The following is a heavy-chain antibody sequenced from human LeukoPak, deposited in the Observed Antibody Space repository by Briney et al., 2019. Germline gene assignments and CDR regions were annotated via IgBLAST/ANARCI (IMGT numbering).Heavy chain of an antibody. D-gene: IGHD3-22*01. Sequence: SGWSLRLSCAASGFTLVDYGMSWVCQAPWKRLQWVSGINCDGGCTGYVDSVKVRLPISRDNAKTSLYLQMNSLTAEDTALNSCERADSSGYYYFDYWGQGTLVTVSS. CDR3: ERADSSGYYYFDY. CDR2: INCDGGCT. CDR1: GFTLVDYG. V-gene: IGHV3-20*04. J-gene: IGHJ4*02.